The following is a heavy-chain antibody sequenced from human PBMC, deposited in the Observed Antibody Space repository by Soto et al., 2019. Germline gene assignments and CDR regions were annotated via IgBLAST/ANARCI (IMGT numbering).Heavy chain of an antibody. V-gene: IGHV3-23*01. D-gene: IGHD3-3*01. CDR2: ISGSGGST. CDR1: GFTFSSYA. CDR3: AKDEGTIFGVVIIPYYYMDV. Sequence: GGSLRLSCAASGFTFSSYAMSWVRQAPGKGLEWVSAISGSGGSTYYADSVKGRFTISRDNSKSTLYLQMNSLRAEDTAVYYCAKDEGTIFGVVIIPYYYMDVWGKGTTVTVSS. J-gene: IGHJ6*03.